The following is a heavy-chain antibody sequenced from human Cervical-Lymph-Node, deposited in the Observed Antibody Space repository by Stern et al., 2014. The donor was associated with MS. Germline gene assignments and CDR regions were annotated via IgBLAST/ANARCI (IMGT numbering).Heavy chain of an antibody. CDR2: IECSGTT. Sequence: VQLVESGPGLVRPSETLSVTCTVSGGSISTYYWTWIRQPPGKGLEWIGYIECSGTTNYIPSLKSRVTRSLDTSKNQFYLNLSSVTAADTAVYYCARGTGNYHYYRMDVWGQGTTVTVSS. D-gene: IGHD5-24*01. V-gene: IGHV4-59*01. CDR1: GGSISTYY. J-gene: IGHJ6*02. CDR3: ARGTGNYHYYRMDV.